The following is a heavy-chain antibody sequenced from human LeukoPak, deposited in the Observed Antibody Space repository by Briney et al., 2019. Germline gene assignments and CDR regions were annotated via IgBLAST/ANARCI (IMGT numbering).Heavy chain of an antibody. J-gene: IGHJ5*02. CDR1: GFTFSSYA. V-gene: IGHV3-30-3*01. D-gene: IGHD2-2*01. Sequence: PGRSLRLSCATSGFTFSSYAMHWVRQAPGKGLEWVAVISYDGSNKYYADSVKGLFTISRDNSKNTLYLQMNSLRAEDTAVYYCARDIVVVPATLGGWFDPWGQGTLVTVSS. CDR2: ISYDGSNK. CDR3: ARDIVVVPATLGGWFDP.